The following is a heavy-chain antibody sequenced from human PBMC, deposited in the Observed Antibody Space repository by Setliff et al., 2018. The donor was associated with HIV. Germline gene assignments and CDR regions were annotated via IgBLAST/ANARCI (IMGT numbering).Heavy chain of an antibody. CDR3: AKDKANVAVAGTLDY. D-gene: IGHD6-19*01. V-gene: IGHV4-34*10. CDR1: GGSFSGYF. CDR2: INHSGDT. Sequence: SETLSLTCAVYGGSFSGYFWTWIRQPPQKRLEWIGEINHSGDTNYNPSVKGRFTISRDNSKNTLYLQMNSLRTEDTALYYCAKDKANVAVAGTLDYWGQGTLVTVSS. J-gene: IGHJ4*02.